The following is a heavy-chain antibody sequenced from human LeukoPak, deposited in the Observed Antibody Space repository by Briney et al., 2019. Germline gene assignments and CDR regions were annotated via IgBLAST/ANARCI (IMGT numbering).Heavy chain of an antibody. Sequence: SETLSLTCTVSGGSISSHYWSWIRQPPGKGLEWIGYIYYSGSTNYNPSLKSRVTISVDTSKNQFSLKLSSMTAADTAVYYCPRGSPCLLEGYFDYWGQGTLVTVSS. D-gene: IGHD3-10*01. CDR1: GGSISSHY. CDR2: IYYSGST. CDR3: PRGSPCLLEGYFDY. V-gene: IGHV4-59*11. J-gene: IGHJ4*02.